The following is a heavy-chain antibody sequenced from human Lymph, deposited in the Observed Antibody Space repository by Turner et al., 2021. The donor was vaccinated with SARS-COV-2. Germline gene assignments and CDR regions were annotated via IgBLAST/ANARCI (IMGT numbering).Heavy chain of an antibody. V-gene: IGHV1-46*01. CDR3: AREGTVTTWFEE. Sequence: QVQLVQSGAELKTPVASVKVSCKASGSTFTTYYMHWVRQAPGQGLEWMGIINPSGGSTSYAQKFQGRVTMNRDTSTSTVYMELSSLRSEDTAVYYCAREGTVTTWFEEWGQGTLVTVSS. CDR1: GSTFTTYY. J-gene: IGHJ4*02. CDR2: INPSGGST. D-gene: IGHD4-17*01.